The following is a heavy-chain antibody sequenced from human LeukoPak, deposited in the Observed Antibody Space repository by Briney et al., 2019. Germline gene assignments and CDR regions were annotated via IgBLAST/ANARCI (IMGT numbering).Heavy chain of an antibody. CDR2: ISGSVGST. J-gene: IGHJ3*02. V-gene: IGHV3-23*01. CDR1: GFTFSNYA. CDR3: AKDHDYYASGPI. Sequence: GGSLRLSCAASGFTFSNYAMNWVRQAPGKGLEWVSAISGSVGSTYYADSVKGRFTISRDNSKNTLYLQVNSLRAEDTAVYYCAKDHDYYASGPIWGQGTMVTVSS. D-gene: IGHD3-10*01.